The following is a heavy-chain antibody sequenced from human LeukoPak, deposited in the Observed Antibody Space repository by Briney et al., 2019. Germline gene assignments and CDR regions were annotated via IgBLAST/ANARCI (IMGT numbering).Heavy chain of an antibody. V-gene: IGHV1-2*04. CDR2: INPNSGGT. J-gene: IGHJ5*02. Sequence: GASVKVSCKASGYTFTGYYMHWVRQAPGQGLEWMGWINPNSGGTNYAQKFQGWVTMTRDTSISTAYMELSRLRSDDTAVYYCAREIPSGGYDYGYGGNNWFDPWGQGTLVTVSS. CDR1: GYTFTGYY. CDR3: AREIPSGGYDYGYGGNNWFDP. D-gene: IGHD5-12*01.